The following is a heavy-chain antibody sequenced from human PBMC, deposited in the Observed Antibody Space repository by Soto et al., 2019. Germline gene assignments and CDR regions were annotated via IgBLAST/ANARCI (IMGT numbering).Heavy chain of an antibody. CDR2: IIPIFGTA. Sequence: QVQLVQSGAEVKKPGSSVKVSCKASGGTFSSYAISWVRQAPGQGLEWMGGIIPIFGTANYAQKFQGRVTITAYESTSTAYMARSSRRSEDTAVYSCARQGGGYCSGGSCWAYYYGMDVWGQGTTVTVSS. J-gene: IGHJ6*02. CDR3: ARQGGGYCSGGSCWAYYYGMDV. D-gene: IGHD2-15*01. V-gene: IGHV1-69*12. CDR1: GGTFSSYA.